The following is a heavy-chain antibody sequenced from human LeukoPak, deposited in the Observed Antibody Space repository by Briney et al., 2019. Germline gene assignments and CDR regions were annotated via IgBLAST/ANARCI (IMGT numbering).Heavy chain of an antibody. CDR3: AHRFGYGYSYYYVMDV. CDR2: IYWDEDK. Sequence: GSGPTLFQPTQTLTLTCTFSGFSLSTSGVGVGWIRQPPGKALEGLALIYWDEDKRYSPSLKSRLTITKDTSKNQVVLTMTNMDPVDTATYYCAHRFGYGYSYYYVMDVWGQGTTVTVSS. V-gene: IGHV2-5*02. CDR1: GFSLSTSGVG. D-gene: IGHD5-18*01. J-gene: IGHJ6*02.